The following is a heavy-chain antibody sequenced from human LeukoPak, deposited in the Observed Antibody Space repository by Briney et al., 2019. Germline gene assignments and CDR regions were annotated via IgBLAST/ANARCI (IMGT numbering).Heavy chain of an antibody. D-gene: IGHD2-8*01. CDR3: ARDGEYCTNGICYTESWFDS. V-gene: IGHV1-3*03. CDR2: MNAGNGNT. Sequence: ASVKVSCKASGYTFTNYAIHWVRQAPGQRLEWMGWMNAGNGNTKYSQEFQGRVTITRDTSASTAYMELSSLRSEDMAVYYCARDGEYCTNGICYTESWFDSWGQGSLVTVSS. J-gene: IGHJ5*01. CDR1: GYTFTNYA.